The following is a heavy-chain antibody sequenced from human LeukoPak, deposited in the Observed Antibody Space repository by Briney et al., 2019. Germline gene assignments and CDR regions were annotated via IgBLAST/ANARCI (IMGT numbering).Heavy chain of an antibody. J-gene: IGHJ6*03. CDR1: GFTFDDYA. CDR3: AKDIRPRSSSSRGPYYYYYMDV. Sequence: PGGFLRLSCAASGFTFDDYAMHWGRQAPGKGLEWVSLISWDGGSTYYADSVKGRFTISRDNSKNSLYLQMNSLRAEDTALYYCAKDIRPRSSSSRGPYYYYYMDVWGKGTTVTVSS. CDR2: ISWDGGST. V-gene: IGHV3-43D*04. D-gene: IGHD6-6*01.